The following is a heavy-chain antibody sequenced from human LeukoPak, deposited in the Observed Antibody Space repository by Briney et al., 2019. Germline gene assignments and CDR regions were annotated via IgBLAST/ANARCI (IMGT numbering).Heavy chain of an antibody. Sequence: PGGSLRLSCEASGFTFGSHAMYSVRQAPGKGLEWVAGIFGSGGSPHYADSVKGRFTISRDNPRNTVYLQINSLRDDDTAVYYCGKTTVGYGSGQKPAWPVDFWGQGTLVTVSS. CDR1: GFTFGSHA. CDR2: IFGSGGSP. J-gene: IGHJ4*02. V-gene: IGHV3-23*01. D-gene: IGHD6-19*01. CDR3: GKTTVGYGSGQKPAWPVDF.